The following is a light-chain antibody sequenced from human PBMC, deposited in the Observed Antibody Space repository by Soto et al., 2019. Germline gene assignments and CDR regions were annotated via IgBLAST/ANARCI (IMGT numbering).Light chain of an antibody. V-gene: IGLV1-47*01. CDR3: AAWDDSLSGVV. CDR2: RSK. CDR1: NPNIGNND. J-gene: IGLJ2*01. Sequence: QSVLTQPPSASGTPGQRVTISCSGSNPNIGNNDVYWYQQLPGTAPKLLIYRSKQRPSGVPDRFSGSKSGTSASLAISGLRSEDEADYYCAAWDDSLSGVVFGGGTKVTVL.